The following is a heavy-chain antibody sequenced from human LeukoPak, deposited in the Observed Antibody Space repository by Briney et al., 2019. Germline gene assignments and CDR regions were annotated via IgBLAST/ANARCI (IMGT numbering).Heavy chain of an antibody. Sequence: GGSLRLSCAASGFTFSNAWMSWVRQAPGKGLERVGRIKSKTDGGTTDYAAPVKGRFTISRDDSKNTLYLQMNSLKTEDTAVYYCTTDTLGGYSYGLWNDYWGQGTLVTVSS. D-gene: IGHD5-18*01. J-gene: IGHJ4*02. CDR1: GFTFSNAW. V-gene: IGHV3-15*01. CDR3: TTDTLGGYSYGLWNDY. CDR2: IKSKTDGGTT.